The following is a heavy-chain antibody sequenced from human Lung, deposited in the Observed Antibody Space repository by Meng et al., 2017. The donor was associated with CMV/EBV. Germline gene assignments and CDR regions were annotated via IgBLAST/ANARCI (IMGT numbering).Heavy chain of an antibody. CDR3: ARYDIPARAWVAY. CDR2: NLSGGST. D-gene: IGHD6-13*01. V-gene: IGHV4-59*10. J-gene: IGHJ4*02. CDR1: GCAITTYS. Sequence: VQLQQVGAGVATPAASVPLTCPALGCAITTYSYTCLRRSPGGKRLWWSGLNLSGGSTNYDPTFKSRVTMTGDTSTSHFSMKLYSLKAADTAVYYCARYDIPARAWVAYWGQGTLVTVSS.